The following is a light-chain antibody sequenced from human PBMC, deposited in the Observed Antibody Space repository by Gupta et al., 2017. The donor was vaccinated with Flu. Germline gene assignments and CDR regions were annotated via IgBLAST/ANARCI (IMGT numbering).Light chain of an antibody. CDR3: CSAVGSGMVV. CDR1: GSEVGSYNL. Sequence: SISISCTGTGSEVGSYNLVSWYQQHPGKAPKFMMYEVSKRPSGVSNRFSGSKSGNTASLTISGLQAEDEADYYCCSAVGSGMVVFGGGTKVTVL. CDR2: EVS. J-gene: IGLJ2*01. V-gene: IGLV2-23*02.